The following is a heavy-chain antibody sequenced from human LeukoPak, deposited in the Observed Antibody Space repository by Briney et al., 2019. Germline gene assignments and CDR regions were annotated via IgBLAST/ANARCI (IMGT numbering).Heavy chain of an antibody. D-gene: IGHD1-1*01. J-gene: IGHJ4*02. V-gene: IGHV1-2*02. Sequence: ASVKVSCKASGYTFTGYYLHWVRQAPGQGLEWMGWINPSSGCTKYSQKLQGRVTMTRDTSISTVYMELSRLRSDDTAVYYCARDNWNDAGYEFDYWGQGTLVTVSS. CDR1: GYTFTGYY. CDR2: INPSSGCT. CDR3: ARDNWNDAGYEFDY.